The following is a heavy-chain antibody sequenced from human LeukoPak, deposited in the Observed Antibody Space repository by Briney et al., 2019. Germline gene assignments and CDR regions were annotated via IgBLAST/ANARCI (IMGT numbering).Heavy chain of an antibody. Sequence: GGSLRLSCAASGFTLDDYGMSWVRQAPGKGLEWVSGINWNGGSTGYVDSVKGRFTISRDNAKNSLFLHMNSLRAEDTAIYYCARVRAVVAAKAFDIWGLGTMVTVSS. D-gene: IGHD2-15*01. CDR2: INWNGGST. CDR3: ARVRAVVAAKAFDI. CDR1: GFTLDDYG. J-gene: IGHJ3*02. V-gene: IGHV3-20*04.